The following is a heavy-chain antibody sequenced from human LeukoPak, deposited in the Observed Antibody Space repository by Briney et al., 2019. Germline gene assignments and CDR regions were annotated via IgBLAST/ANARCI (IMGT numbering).Heavy chain of an antibody. D-gene: IGHD7-27*01. Sequence: PGGSLRLSCAASGFTFNNYWMTWVRQAPGKGLEWVANINQDGSEEYYVDSVKGRFTISRDNAKNSLYLQMNSLRAEDTAIYYCARDFPGHDAFDIRGQGTMVTVSS. CDR2: INQDGSEE. V-gene: IGHV3-7*04. J-gene: IGHJ3*02. CDR1: GFTFNNYW. CDR3: ARDFPGHDAFDI.